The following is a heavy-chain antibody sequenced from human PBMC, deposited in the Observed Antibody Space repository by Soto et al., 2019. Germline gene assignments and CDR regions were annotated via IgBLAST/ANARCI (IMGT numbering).Heavy chain of an antibody. Sequence: QVVESGGGLVPPGGSLRLSCAASGFPFTNYWMNWVRQTPGKGLMWVSRISPDGSDVGYADSVEGRFTVSRDNAKNTLYLPMHSLRAEDTAMYYCACWGHIVPVAPSDFDRWGQVTLVTVSS. J-gene: IGHJ4*02. CDR1: GFPFTNYW. D-gene: IGHD2-8*02. V-gene: IGHV3-74*01. CDR2: ISPDGSDV. CDR3: ACWGHIVPVAPSDFDR.